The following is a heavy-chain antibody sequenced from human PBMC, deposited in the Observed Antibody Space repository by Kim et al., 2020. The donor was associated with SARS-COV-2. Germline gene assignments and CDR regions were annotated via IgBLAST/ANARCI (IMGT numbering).Heavy chain of an antibody. CDR2: ISSSSSTI. J-gene: IGHJ4*02. V-gene: IGHV3-48*04. CDR3: ARDPGPYYDSSALKGGD. D-gene: IGHD3-22*01. CDR1: GFTFSSYS. Sequence: GGSLRLSCAASGFTFSSYSMNWVRQAPGKGLEWVSYISSSSSTIYYADSVKGRFTISRDNAKNSLYLQMNSLRAEDTAVYYCARDPGPYYDSSALKGGDWGQGTLVTVSS.